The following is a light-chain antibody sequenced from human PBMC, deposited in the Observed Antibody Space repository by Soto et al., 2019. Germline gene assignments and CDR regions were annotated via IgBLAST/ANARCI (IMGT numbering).Light chain of an antibody. Sequence: QSVLTQPASVSGSPGQSITISCTGTSSDVGGYNYVSWYQQHPGKAPKLMIYDVSNRPSGVSTRFSGSKSCNTASLTISGLHPEDDADYYCSSYTSSSTLLYVFGTGTKVTVL. CDR2: DVS. CDR3: SSYTSSSTLLYV. V-gene: IGLV2-14*01. CDR1: SSDVGGYNY. J-gene: IGLJ1*01.